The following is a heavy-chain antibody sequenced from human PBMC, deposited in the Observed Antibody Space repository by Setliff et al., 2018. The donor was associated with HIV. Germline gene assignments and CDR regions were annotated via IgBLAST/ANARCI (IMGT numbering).Heavy chain of an antibody. Sequence: PGGSLRLSCAASGFTFSSYGMHWVRQAPGKGLEWVAVIWYDGSNKYYADSVKGRFTISRDNSKNTLYLQMSSLRVDDTAVYYCVKEAYSNTWNYYYYYIDVWGKGTTVTVSS. D-gene: IGHD6-13*01. CDR2: IWYDGSNK. J-gene: IGHJ6*03. CDR1: GFTFSSYG. CDR3: VKEAYSNTWNYYYYYIDV. V-gene: IGHV3-30*02.